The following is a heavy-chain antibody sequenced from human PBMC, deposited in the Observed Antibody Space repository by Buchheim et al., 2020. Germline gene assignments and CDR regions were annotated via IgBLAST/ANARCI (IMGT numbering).Heavy chain of an antibody. D-gene: IGHD1-26*01. V-gene: IGHV1-8*02. CDR3: ARGLRVGAKKGYYYYGMDV. CDR1: GGTFSSYT. J-gene: IGHJ6*02. CDR2: MNPNSGNT. Sequence: QVQLVQSGAEVKKPGSSVKVSCKASGGTFSSYTISWVRQATGQGLEWMGWMNPNSGNTGYAQKFQGRVTMTRNTSISTAYMELSSLRSEDTAVYYCARGLRVGAKKGYYYYGMDVWGQGTT.